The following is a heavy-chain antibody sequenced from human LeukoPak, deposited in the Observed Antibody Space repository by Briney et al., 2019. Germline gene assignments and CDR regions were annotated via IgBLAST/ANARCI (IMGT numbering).Heavy chain of an antibody. V-gene: IGHV3-21*01. CDR1: GYTFSSFS. Sequence: GGSLRLSCAASGYTFSSFSMNWVRQAPGKGLEWVSSIRVRSNYIYYADSVRGRFTISRDDARDSLYLQMNSLRAEDTAVYYCVRLRRNSDTSGYYYYYDFWGQGTLVTVSS. D-gene: IGHD3-22*01. CDR3: VRLRRNSDTSGYYYYYDF. J-gene: IGHJ4*02. CDR2: IRVRSNYI.